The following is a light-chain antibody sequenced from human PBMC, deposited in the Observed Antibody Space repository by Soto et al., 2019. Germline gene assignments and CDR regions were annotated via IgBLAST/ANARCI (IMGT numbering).Light chain of an antibody. CDR3: QHYGRSWT. Sequence: ETVMTQSKATLSVSPRDRANIYCRASQSISSNLAWYQQKPGQAPRLLIYGASSRATGIPDRFSGSGSGTDFTLTISRLEPEDFAVYYCQHYGRSWTFGQGTKVDIK. V-gene: IGKV3-20*01. CDR1: QSISSN. J-gene: IGKJ1*01. CDR2: GAS.